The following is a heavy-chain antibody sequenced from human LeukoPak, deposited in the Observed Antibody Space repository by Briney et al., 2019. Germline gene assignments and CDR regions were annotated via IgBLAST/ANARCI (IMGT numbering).Heavy chain of an antibody. CDR2: TRNKANGDTT. CDR1: GFTFSDHY. J-gene: IGHJ4*02. CDR3: ARGPERGYLHSFDY. Sequence: PGESLRLSCAASGFTFSDHYMDWVRQAPGKGLEWVGRTRNKANGDTTEYAASVKGRFTISRDDSNNSLYLQMNSLITEDTAVYYCARGPERGYLHSFDYWGQGTLVTVSS. D-gene: IGHD6-13*01. V-gene: IGHV3-72*01.